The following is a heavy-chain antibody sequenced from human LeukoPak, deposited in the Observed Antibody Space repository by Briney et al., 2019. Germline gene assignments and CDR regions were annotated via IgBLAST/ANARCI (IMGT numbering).Heavy chain of an antibody. J-gene: IGHJ4*02. D-gene: IGHD3-22*01. V-gene: IGHV3-7*01. Sequence: GGSLRLSCAASGFTFSSYAMSWVRQAPGKGLEWVANIKQDGSEKYYVDSVKGRFTISRDNAKNSLYLQMNSLRAEDTAVYYCARRRRYYDSSGYYSYWGQGTLVTVSS. CDR1: GFTFSSYA. CDR3: ARRRRYYDSSGYYSY. CDR2: IKQDGSEK.